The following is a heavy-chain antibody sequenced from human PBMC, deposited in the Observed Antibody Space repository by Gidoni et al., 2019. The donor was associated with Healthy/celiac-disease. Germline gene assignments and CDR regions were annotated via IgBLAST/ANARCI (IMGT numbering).Heavy chain of an antibody. CDR2: IWYDGSNK. CDR1: GFTSSSYG. V-gene: IGHV3-33*01. J-gene: IGHJ4*02. D-gene: IGHD5-12*01. Sequence: QVQLVESGGGVVQPVRSLRLSRAASGFTSSSYGMHWVRQAPGKGLEWVAVIWYDGSNKYYADSVKGRFTISRDNSKNTLYLQMNSLRAEDTAVYYCARRGRRDGYNCFDYWGQGTLVTVSS. CDR3: ARRGRRDGYNCFDY.